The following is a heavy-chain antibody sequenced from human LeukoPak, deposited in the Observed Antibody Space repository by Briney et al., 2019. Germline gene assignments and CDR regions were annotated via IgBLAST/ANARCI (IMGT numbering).Heavy chain of an antibody. V-gene: IGHV1-8*01. CDR3: ARARGSHPPLYYYYMDV. CDR1: GYTFTSYD. J-gene: IGHJ6*03. CDR2: MNPNSGNT. D-gene: IGHD6-13*01. Sequence: GASVKVSCKASGYTFTSYDINWVRQATGQGLEWMGWMNPNSGNTGYAQKFQGRVTMTRNTSISTAYMELSSLRSEDTAVYYCARARGSHPPLYYYYMDVWGKGTTVTVSS.